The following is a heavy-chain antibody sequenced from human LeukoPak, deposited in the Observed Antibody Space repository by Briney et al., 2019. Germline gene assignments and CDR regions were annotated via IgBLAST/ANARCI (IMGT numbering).Heavy chain of an antibody. D-gene: IGHD2-15*01. J-gene: IGHJ4*02. CDR1: GFTFSSYA. V-gene: IGHV3-23*01. Sequence: GGSLRLSCAASGFTFSSYAMSWVRQAPGKGLEWVSPISGSGGSTYYADSVKGRFTISRDNSKNTLYLQMNSLRAEDTAVYYCAKASTGYCSGGSCYSFDYWGQGTLVTVSS. CDR3: AKASTGYCSGGSCYSFDY. CDR2: ISGSGGST.